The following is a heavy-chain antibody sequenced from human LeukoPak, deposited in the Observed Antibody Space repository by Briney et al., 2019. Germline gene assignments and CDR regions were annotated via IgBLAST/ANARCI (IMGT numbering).Heavy chain of an antibody. CDR3: ARDFNGVVGASID. CDR1: GFTFDDSS. Sequence: HPGGSLRLSCAASGFTFDDSSMHWVRQAPGESLEWVSLISGDGFITHYADSVKGRFTISRDNSEKSLYLQMDSLRTEDTALYFCARDFNGVVGASIDWGQGALVTVSS. V-gene: IGHV3-43*02. D-gene: IGHD1-26*01. CDR2: ISGDGFIT. J-gene: IGHJ4*02.